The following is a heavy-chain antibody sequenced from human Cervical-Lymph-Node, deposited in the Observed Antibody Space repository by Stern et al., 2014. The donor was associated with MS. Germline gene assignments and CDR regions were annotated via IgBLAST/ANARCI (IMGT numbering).Heavy chain of an antibody. CDR2: GSYDGST. CDR1: GGSMKSRSYY. D-gene: IGHD2-2*01. Sequence: QVQLQESGPGLVKPSGTLSLTCTISGGSMKSRSYYWVWIRQPPGKGLEWIGSGSYDGSTYYNPSLAGPGTSPEDTPRNQSSLHLISAAAADTAVYYCARSQDIVVVSAATVEGYYYFGMAVWGQGTTVTVSS. J-gene: IGHJ6*02. CDR3: ARSQDIVVVSAATVEGYYYFGMAV. V-gene: IGHV4-39*01.